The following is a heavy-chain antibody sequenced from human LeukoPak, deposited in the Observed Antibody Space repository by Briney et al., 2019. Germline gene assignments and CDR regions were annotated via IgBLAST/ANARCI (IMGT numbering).Heavy chain of an antibody. D-gene: IGHD5-18*01. V-gene: IGHV4-59*01. J-gene: IGHJ4*02. CDR1: GDSIISYY. CDR2: IHHFGRT. Sequence: SETLSLTCSVSGDSIISYYWNWLRQSPGKGLEWIGNIHHFGRTEYNSSLRSRVTMFLDSSKNQFSLKLTSVTPTDTAVYYCARGLWTQPGLVPFNYWGQGVLVTVSS. CDR3: ARGLWTQPGLVPFNY.